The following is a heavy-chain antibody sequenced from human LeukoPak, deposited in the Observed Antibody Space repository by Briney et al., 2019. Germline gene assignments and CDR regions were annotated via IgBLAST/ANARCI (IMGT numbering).Heavy chain of an antibody. CDR3: ARLSGIGRVPEGFDY. V-gene: IGHV4-39*01. D-gene: IGHD1-1*01. Sequence: PSETLSLTCTVSGGSISSSSSYWGWIRRPRGKGLEWIGSIYYSWITYYYPSHESRINISVDTSRNQFSLRLSPVSAADTAVYYCARLSGIGRVPEGFDYWGQGVLVTVSS. CDR2: IYYSWIT. J-gene: IGHJ4*02. CDR1: GGSISSSSSY.